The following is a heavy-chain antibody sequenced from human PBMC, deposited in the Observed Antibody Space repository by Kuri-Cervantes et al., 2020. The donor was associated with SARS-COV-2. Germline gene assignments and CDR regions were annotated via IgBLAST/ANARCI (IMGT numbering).Heavy chain of an antibody. V-gene: IGHV3-21*01. CDR3: ARSNYGDNSEDWFDP. CDR1: GFTFSSYS. Sequence: GGSLRLSCAASGFTFSSYSMNWVRQAPGKGLEWVSSISSSSSYIYYADSVKGRFTISRDNAKNSLYLQMNSLRAEDTAVYYCARSNYGDNSEDWFDPWGQGTLVTVSS. CDR2: ISSSSSYI. D-gene: IGHD4-23*01. J-gene: IGHJ5*02.